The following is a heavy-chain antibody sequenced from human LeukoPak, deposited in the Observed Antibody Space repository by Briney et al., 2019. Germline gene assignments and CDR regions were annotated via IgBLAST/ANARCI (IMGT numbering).Heavy chain of an antibody. V-gene: IGHV3-9*01. D-gene: IGHD2-2*01. J-gene: IGHJ4*02. CDR1: GFTFDDYA. CDR2: ISWNSGSI. CDR3: ARASSSTTEGDY. Sequence: GGSLRLSCAASGFTFDDYAMHWVRQAPGKGLEWVSGISWNSGSIGYADSVKGRFTISRDNAKNSLYLQMNSLRAEDTAVYYCARASSSTTEGDYWGQGTLVTVSS.